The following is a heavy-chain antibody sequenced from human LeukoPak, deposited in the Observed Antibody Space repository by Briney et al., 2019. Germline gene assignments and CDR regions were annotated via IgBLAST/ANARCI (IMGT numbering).Heavy chain of an antibody. Sequence: PSETLSLTCTVSGGSISSSSYYWGWIRQPPGKGLEWIGRIYYSGSTYYNPSLKSRVTISVDTSKNQFSLKLSSVTAADTAVYYCARFHDYVWRSYRRSFDYWGQGTLVTVSS. D-gene: IGHD3-16*02. CDR2: IYYSGST. J-gene: IGHJ4*02. CDR1: GGSISSSSYY. CDR3: ARFHDYVWRSYRRSFDY. V-gene: IGHV4-39*07.